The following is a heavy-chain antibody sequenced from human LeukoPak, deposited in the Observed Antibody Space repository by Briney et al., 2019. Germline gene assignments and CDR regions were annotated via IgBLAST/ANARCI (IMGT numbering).Heavy chain of an antibody. D-gene: IGHD2-2*01. J-gene: IGHJ4*02. CDR1: GYTFTGYY. CDR2: INPNSGGT. CDR3: ASHPVKEYPSYSR. V-gene: IGHV1-2*02. Sequence: GASVKVSCKASGYTFTGYYMHWVRQAPGQGLEWMGWINPNSGGTNYAQKFQGRVTMTRDTSISTAYMELSRLRSDDTAVYYCASHPVKEYPSYSRWGQGTLVTLSS.